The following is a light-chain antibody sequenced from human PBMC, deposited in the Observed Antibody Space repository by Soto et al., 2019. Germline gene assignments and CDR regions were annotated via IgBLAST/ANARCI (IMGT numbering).Light chain of an antibody. CDR1: SSDVGGYNY. Sequence: QSVLTQPLSVSGSPGQSVTITCTVTSSDVGGYNYVSCYQQHPDKAPRVIIYDVTKRPSGVPDRFSGSKSGNTAALTISGLQAEDEADYYCCSYAGSYSYVFGSGTKVTVL. CDR2: DVT. V-gene: IGLV2-11*01. J-gene: IGLJ1*01. CDR3: CSYAGSYSYV.